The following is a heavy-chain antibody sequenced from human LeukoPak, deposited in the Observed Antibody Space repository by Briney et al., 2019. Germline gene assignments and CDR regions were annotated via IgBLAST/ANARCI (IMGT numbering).Heavy chain of an antibody. D-gene: IGHD6-19*01. V-gene: IGHV1-2*02. J-gene: IGHJ4*02. Sequence: ASVKVSCKASGYMFTGHYMHWVRQAPAQGLEWMGWINPNSGGTNYAQKLQGRVTMTTDTSTSTAYMELRSLRSDDTAVYYCARVLRQGVAGTFGYWGQGTLVTVSS. CDR2: INPNSGGT. CDR1: GYMFTGHY. CDR3: ARVLRQGVAGTFGY.